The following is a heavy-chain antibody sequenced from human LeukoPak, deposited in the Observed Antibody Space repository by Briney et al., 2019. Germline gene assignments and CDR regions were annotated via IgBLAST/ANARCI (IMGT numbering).Heavy chain of an antibody. CDR2: INPNSGGT. V-gene: IGHV1-2*06. D-gene: IGHD6-6*01. CDR3: AREYSSSPWYFDV. CDR1: GYTFTGYY. Sequence: ASVKVSCKASGYTFTGYYVHWVRQAPGQGLEWMGRINPNSGGTNYAQKFQGRVTMTRDTSISTAYMELSRLRSDDTAVYYCAREYSSSPWYFDVWGRGTLVTVSS. J-gene: IGHJ2*01.